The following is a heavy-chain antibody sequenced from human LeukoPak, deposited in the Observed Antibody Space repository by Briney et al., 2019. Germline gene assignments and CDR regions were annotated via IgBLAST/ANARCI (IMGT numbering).Heavy chain of an antibody. CDR2: IYYSGNT. CDR1: GDSISTYY. CDR3: ARARQYLSFDS. J-gene: IGHJ4*02. D-gene: IGHD2-2*01. Sequence: KTSETLSLTCTVSGDSISTYYWSWIRQTPGKGLEWIGYIYYSGNTMYNPSLKSRVTISLDTSKNQFSLKLSSVTAADTAVYFCARARQYLSFDSWGQGSLVAVSS. V-gene: IGHV4-59*01.